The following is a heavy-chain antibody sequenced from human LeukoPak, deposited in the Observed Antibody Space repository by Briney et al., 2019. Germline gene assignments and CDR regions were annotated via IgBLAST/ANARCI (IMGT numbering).Heavy chain of an antibody. Sequence: SETLSLVCTVSGDSISDYYWSWIRQPPGKGLEWIGYIYYSGTTNYNPSLKSRLTISVDTSKNQFSLKLSSVTAADTALYYCARDRKYFQHWGQGTLVTVSS. CDR1: GDSISDYY. V-gene: IGHV4-59*01. J-gene: IGHJ1*01. CDR2: IYYSGTT. CDR3: ARDRKYFQH.